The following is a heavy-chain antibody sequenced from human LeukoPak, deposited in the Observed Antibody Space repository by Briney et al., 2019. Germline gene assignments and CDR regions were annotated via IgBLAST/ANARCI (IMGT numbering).Heavy chain of an antibody. J-gene: IGHJ5*01. CDR1: GGSFSDYY. Sequence: SETLSLTCAVYGGSFSDYYWSWIRQPPGKGLEWIGEVNHSGSTKYNPSLKSRVTISVDTSKNQFSLKLSSVTAADTAVYYCARVGYGDYGAFNWFDYWGQGTLVTVSA. D-gene: IGHD4-17*01. V-gene: IGHV4-34*09. CDR2: VNHSGST. CDR3: ARVGYGDYGAFNWFDY.